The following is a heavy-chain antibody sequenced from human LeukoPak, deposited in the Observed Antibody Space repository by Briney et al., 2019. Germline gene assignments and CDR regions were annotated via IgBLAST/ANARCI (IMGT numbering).Heavy chain of an antibody. CDR1: GFTFSSYA. Sequence: GGSLRLSCAASGFTFSSYAMSWVRQAPGKGLEWVSAISGSGGSTYYADTVKGRFTISRDNSKNTLYLQMNSLRAEDTAVYYCAKDMKSFTLNWFDPWGQGTLVTVSS. J-gene: IGHJ5*02. D-gene: IGHD3-16*01. CDR2: ISGSGGST. V-gene: IGHV3-23*01. CDR3: AKDMKSFTLNWFDP.